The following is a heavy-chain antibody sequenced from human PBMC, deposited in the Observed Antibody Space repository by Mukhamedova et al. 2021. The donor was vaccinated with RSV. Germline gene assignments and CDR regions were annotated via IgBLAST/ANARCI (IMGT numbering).Heavy chain of an antibody. V-gene: IGHV4-39*01. D-gene: IGHD4-11*01. J-gene: IGHJ3*02. CDR3: ARLVVTTAPPVVFDT. Sequence: SRVTISVDTSKNQFSLKLSSVTAADTAVYYCARLVVTTAPPVVFDTWGKGQMVTVSS.